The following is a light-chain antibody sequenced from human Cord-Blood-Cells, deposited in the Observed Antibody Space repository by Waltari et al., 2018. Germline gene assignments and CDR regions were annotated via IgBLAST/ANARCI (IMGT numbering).Light chain of an antibody. CDR1: SSTIGAGSD. V-gene: IGLV1-40*01. CDR2: GNS. Sequence: QSVLTQPPSVSGAPGQGVTIPCTGSSSTIGAGSDLPWYHQLPGTPPKLLTHGNSNRPSGGPDRFSGSKSGTSASLAITGLQAEDEADYYCQSYDSSLSGLWVFGGGTKLTVL. CDR3: QSYDSSLSGLWV. J-gene: IGLJ3*02.